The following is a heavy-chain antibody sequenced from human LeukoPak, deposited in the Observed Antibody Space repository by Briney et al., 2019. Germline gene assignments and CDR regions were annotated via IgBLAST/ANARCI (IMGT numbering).Heavy chain of an antibody. Sequence: PGGSLRLSCAASGFTFSSYAMSWVRQAPGKGLEWVSAISGSGGSTYYADSVKGRFTISRDNSKNTLYLQMNSLRAEDTAVYYCATGSSGYQSLDYWGQGTLVTVSS. D-gene: IGHD3-22*01. CDR1: GFTFSSYA. V-gene: IGHV3-23*01. J-gene: IGHJ4*02. CDR2: ISGSGGST. CDR3: ATGSSGYQSLDY.